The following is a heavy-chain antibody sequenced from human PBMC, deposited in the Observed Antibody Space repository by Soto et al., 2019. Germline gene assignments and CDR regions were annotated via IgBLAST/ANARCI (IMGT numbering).Heavy chain of an antibody. CDR2: ISYDGTDK. CDR3: AKDFGAWSDS. J-gene: IGHJ5*02. D-gene: IGHD6-19*01. Sequence: PGGSLRLSCVGSGFAFSTYGMHWVRQAPAKGLEWVALISYDGTDKYYADSVKGRFSISRDNSKQTLSLQMDSLRPEDTAVYYCAKDFGAWSDSWGQGTLVTVSS. V-gene: IGHV3-30*18. CDR1: GFAFSTYG.